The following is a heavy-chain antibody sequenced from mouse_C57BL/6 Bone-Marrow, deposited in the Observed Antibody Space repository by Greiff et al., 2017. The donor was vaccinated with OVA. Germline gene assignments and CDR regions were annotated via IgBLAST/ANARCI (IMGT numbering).Heavy chain of an antibody. D-gene: IGHD1-1*01. CDR1: GYTFTSYW. Sequence: QVQLKQPGAELVRPGSSVKLSCKASGYTFTSYWMDWVKQRPGQGLEWIGNIYPSDSETHYNQKFKDKATLTVDKSSSTAYMQLSSLTSEDSAVYYCARRGTTVVARSPYYFDYWGQGTTLTVSS. CDR2: IYPSDSET. V-gene: IGHV1-61*01. CDR3: ARRGTTVVARSPYYFDY. J-gene: IGHJ2*01.